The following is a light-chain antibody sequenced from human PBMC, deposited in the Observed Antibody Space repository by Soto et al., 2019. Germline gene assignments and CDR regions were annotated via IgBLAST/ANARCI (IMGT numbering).Light chain of an antibody. Sequence: EIVLTHSPGTLSLSPGERATLSCRASQSVSLAWYQQKPGQAPRLLIYGASSRATGIPDRFSGSGSGTDFTLTISRLEPEDFAVYYCQQYGSSPRTFGQGTRLEIK. CDR3: QQYGSSPRT. CDR2: GAS. J-gene: IGKJ5*01. V-gene: IGKV3-20*01. CDR1: QSVS.